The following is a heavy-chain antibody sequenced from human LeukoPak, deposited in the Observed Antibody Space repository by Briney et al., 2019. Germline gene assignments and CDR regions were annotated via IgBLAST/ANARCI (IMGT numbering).Heavy chain of an antibody. CDR1: GASITMSGYT. J-gene: IGHJ4*02. V-gene: IGHV4-39*07. Sequence: SETLSLTCTVSGASITMSGYTWGWIRQPPGKGLEFIGCLHSNGNTYYNPSLQSRVTISVDTAKAQFSLQLSSVTAADTAVYYCARERRVDYYDSSGYYPTIDYWGQGTLVTVSS. CDR3: ARERRVDYYDSSGYYPTIDY. D-gene: IGHD3-22*01. CDR2: LHSNGNT.